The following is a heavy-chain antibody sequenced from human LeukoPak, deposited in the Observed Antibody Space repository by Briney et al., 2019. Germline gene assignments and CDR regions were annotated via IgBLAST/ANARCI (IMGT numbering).Heavy chain of an antibody. CDR3: ARDKGFGGSSFDY. CDR2: IRQDGSDK. V-gene: IGHV3-7*01. J-gene: IGHJ4*02. D-gene: IGHD3-10*01. CDR1: GFTFSNYL. Sequence: QPGGSLRLSCVVSGFTFSNYLMSWVRQAPGKGLEWVATIRQDGSDKYFLDSVRGRFTISRDNAENSLYLQMNSLRGEDTAVYYCARDKGFGGSSFDYWGQGTLVTVSS.